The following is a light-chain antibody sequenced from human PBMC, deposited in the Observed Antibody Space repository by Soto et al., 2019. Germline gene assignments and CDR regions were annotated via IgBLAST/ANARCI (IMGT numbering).Light chain of an antibody. CDR2: DDS. Sequence: SYELTQPPSVSVAPGQTARITCGGNNIGSKSVHWYQQKPGQAPVLVVYDDSDRPSGIPERFSGSNSGNTATLTISGTQAMDEADYYCQAWDSSTLYYVFGTGTKVTVL. CDR1: NIGSKS. CDR3: QAWDSSTLYYV. V-gene: IGLV3-21*02. J-gene: IGLJ1*01.